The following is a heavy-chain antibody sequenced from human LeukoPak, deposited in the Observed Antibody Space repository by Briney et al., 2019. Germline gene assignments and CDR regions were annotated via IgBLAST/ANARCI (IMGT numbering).Heavy chain of an antibody. CDR3: ARHPLRGGFDY. V-gene: IGHV4-59*08. J-gene: IGHJ4*02. CDR1: GGSISSYY. CDR2: IYYSGST. Sequence: PSETLSLTCTVSGGSISSYYWSWIRQPPGKGLEWIGYIYYSGSTNYNPSLKSRITISLDTSKNQFSLKLNSVTAADTAVYYCARHPLRGGFDYWGQGTLVTVSS.